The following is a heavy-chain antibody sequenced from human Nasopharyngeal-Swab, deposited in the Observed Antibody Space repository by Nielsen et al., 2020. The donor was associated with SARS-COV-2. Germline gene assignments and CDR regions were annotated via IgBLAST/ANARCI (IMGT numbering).Heavy chain of an antibody. Sequence: GESLKISCAASGFTFSSYAMSWVRQAPGKGLEWVSAISGSGGSTYYADSVKGRFTIPRDNSKNTLYLQMNSLRAEDTAVYYCAKDTALYLAFDIWGQGTMVTVSS. CDR3: AKDTALYLAFDI. V-gene: IGHV3-23*01. CDR2: ISGSGGST. J-gene: IGHJ3*02. D-gene: IGHD3-9*01. CDR1: GFTFSSYA.